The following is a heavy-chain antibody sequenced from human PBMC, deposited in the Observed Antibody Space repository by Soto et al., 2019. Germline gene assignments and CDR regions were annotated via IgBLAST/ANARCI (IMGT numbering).Heavy chain of an antibody. CDR2: IYYSGST. D-gene: IGHD3-9*01. CDR3: ASHDWAKPFDY. V-gene: IGHV4-39*01. Sequence: QLQLQESGPGLVKPSETLSLTCTVSGGSISSSSYYWGWIRQPPGKGLEWIGSIYYSGSTYYNPSLKSRVPLSVDTSKTQFSLKLSSVTAADPAVYYSASHDWAKPFDYWGQGTLVTVSS. CDR1: GGSISSSSYY. J-gene: IGHJ4*02.